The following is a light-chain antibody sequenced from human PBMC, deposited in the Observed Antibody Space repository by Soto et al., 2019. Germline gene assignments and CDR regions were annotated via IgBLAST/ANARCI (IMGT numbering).Light chain of an antibody. CDR1: SSDIGGYNY. CDR3: SSYTGSSTLYV. V-gene: IGLV2-14*01. J-gene: IGLJ1*01. Sequence: QSVLTQPASVSGSPGQSITISCTGTSSDIGGYNYVSWYQQHPGKVPKLMIFEVSNRPSGVSHRFSGSKSGNTASLTISGLQAEDEADYYCSSYTGSSTLYVFGTGTKVTVL. CDR2: EVS.